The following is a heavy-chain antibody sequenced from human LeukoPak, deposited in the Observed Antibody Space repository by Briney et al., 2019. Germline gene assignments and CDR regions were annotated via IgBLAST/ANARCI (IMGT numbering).Heavy chain of an antibody. J-gene: IGHJ4*02. CDR1: GGSISSYY. D-gene: IGHD3-22*01. Sequence: PSETLSLTCTVSGGSISSYYWSWIRQPPGKGLEWIGFIYYSGSTNYNPPLESRVTISVDTSRNQFSLKLSSVTAEDTAVYYCARDDDRAREIDYWGQGTLVTVSS. CDR3: ARDDDRAREIDY. V-gene: IGHV4-59*01. CDR2: IYYSGST.